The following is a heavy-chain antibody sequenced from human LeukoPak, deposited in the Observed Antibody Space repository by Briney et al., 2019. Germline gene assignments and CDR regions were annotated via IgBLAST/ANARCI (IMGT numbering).Heavy chain of an antibody. CDR3: ARHFNDFWSGYPMDV. Sequence: SETLSLTCTVTRGSISSYYWSWLRQPPGKGLEWIGYIYTSGSTNYNPSLNSRVTISVDTSKNQFSLKLSSVTAADTAVYYCARHFNDFWSGYPMDVWGKGTTVTVSS. CDR1: RGSISSYY. V-gene: IGHV4-4*09. D-gene: IGHD3-3*01. CDR2: IYTSGST. J-gene: IGHJ6*03.